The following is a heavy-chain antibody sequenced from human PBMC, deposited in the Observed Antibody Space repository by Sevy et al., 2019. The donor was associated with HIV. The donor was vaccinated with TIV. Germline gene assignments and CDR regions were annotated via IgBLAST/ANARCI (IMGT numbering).Heavy chain of an antibody. CDR2: TRNKANSYTT. J-gene: IGHJ3*02. V-gene: IGHV3-72*01. Sequence: GGSLRLSCAASGFTFSDHYMDWVRQAPGKGLEWVGRTRNKANSYTTEYAASVKGRFNISRDDSKNSLYLQMNSLKTEDTAVYYCARDLGSAFDIWGQGTMVTVS. D-gene: IGHD3-16*01. CDR1: GFTFSDHY. CDR3: ARDLGSAFDI.